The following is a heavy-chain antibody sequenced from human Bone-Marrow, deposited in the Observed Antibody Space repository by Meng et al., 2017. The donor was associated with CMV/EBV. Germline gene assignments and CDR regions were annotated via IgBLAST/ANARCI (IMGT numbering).Heavy chain of an antibody. CDR3: VRDKGRDDFWSGYYWVFDY. V-gene: IGHV3-11*01. CDR2: ISSSGSTI. CDR1: GFTFSNYA. D-gene: IGHD3-3*01. J-gene: IGHJ4*02. Sequence: GESLKISCAASGFTFSNYAMSWFRQAPGKGLEWVSYISSSGSTIYYADSVKGRFTISRDNAKNSLYLQMNSLRAEDTAVYYCVRDKGRDDFWSGYYWVFDYWGQGTLVTVSS.